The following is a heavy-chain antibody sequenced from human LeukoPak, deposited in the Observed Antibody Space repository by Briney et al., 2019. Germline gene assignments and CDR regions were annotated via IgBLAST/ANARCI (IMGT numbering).Heavy chain of an antibody. CDR2: IGSRDGNT. J-gene: IGHJ4*02. CDR3: AKGWYNSGWD. Sequence: GGSLRLSCAASGFTFSTYAINWVRQAPGKGLEWVSSIGSRDGNTYYADSVKGRFTISRDNFRNTVYLQMNSLRADDTAIFYCAKGWYNSGWDWGQGTLVTVSS. V-gene: IGHV3-23*01. D-gene: IGHD6-19*01. CDR1: GFTFSTYA.